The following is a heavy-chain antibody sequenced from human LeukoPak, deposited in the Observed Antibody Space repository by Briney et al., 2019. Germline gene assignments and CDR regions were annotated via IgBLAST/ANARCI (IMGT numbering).Heavy chain of an antibody. CDR1: GGSISSYY. J-gene: IGHJ5*02. CDR3: ARVIRGGKGIAAAGPLFDP. V-gene: IGHV4-59*08. Sequence: RTSETLSLTCTVSGGSISSYYWSWIRQPPGKGLEWIGYIYYSGSTNYNPSLKSRVTISVDTSKNQFSLKLSSVTAADTAVYYCARVIRGGKGIAAAGPLFDPWGQGTLVTVSS. CDR2: IYYSGST. D-gene: IGHD6-13*01.